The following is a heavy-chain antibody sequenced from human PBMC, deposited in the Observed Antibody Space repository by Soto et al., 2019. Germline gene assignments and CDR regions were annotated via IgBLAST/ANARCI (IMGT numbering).Heavy chain of an antibody. CDR3: ETVWFPRVSSSGYWHYFDY. V-gene: IGHV1-24*01. J-gene: IGHJ4*02. CDR1: GYTLTELS. D-gene: IGHD3-22*01. Sequence: ASVKVSCKVSGYTLTELSMHWVRQAPGKGLEWMGGFDPEDGETIYAQKFQGRVTMTEDTSTDTAYMELSSLRTENTAVYYYETVWFPRVSSSGYWHYFDYWGQGTLVTVSS. CDR2: FDPEDGET.